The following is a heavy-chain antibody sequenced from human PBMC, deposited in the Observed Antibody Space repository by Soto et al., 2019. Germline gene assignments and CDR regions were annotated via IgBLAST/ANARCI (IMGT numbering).Heavy chain of an antibody. CDR1: GGTFSSYT. CDR3: ASSLCSGGSCYDY. D-gene: IGHD2-15*01. Sequence: QVQLVQSGAEVKKPGSSVKVSCKASGGTFSSYTISWVRQAPGQGLEGMGRIIPILGIANYAQKFQGRVTITADKSTSTAYMELSSLRSEDTAVYYCASSLCSGGSCYDYWGQGTLVTVSS. J-gene: IGHJ4*02. CDR2: IIPILGIA. V-gene: IGHV1-69*02.